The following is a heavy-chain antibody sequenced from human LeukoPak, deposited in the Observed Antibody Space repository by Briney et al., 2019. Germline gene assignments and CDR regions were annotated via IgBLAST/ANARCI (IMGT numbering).Heavy chain of an antibody. D-gene: IGHD4-11*01. CDR3: ATYSILNAREFRY. V-gene: IGHV3-7*01. CDR1: GFKFSDFW. J-gene: IGHJ1*01. Sequence: PGGSLRLSCAASGFKFSDFWMTWVRQTPGKGLEWVANIKEDGSEEYHVDSVKGRFTISRDNAKNSVCLQMNSLGADDTAVYYCATYSILNAREFRYWGQGTLVTVTS. CDR2: IKEDGSEE.